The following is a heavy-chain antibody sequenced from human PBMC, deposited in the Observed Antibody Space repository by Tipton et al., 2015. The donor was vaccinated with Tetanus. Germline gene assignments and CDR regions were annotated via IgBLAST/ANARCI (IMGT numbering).Heavy chain of an antibody. CDR1: GGSLKSGGYY. D-gene: IGHD6-13*01. CDR2: IYYTGNT. V-gene: IGHV4-31*03. J-gene: IGHJ5*02. CDR3: ARGTWLYTSTYHRHWLDP. Sequence: TLSLTCNVYGGSLKSGGYYWTWIRQHPVRGLEWIGYIYYTGNTYYNPSLKSRVTISVDTSKNQFSLKLTSVTAADTAVYYCARGTWLYTSTYHRHWLDPCGQGTLVTVSS.